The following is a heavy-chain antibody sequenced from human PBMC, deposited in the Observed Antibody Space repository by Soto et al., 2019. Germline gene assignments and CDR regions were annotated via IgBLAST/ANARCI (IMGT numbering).Heavy chain of an antibody. CDR1: SGSIFTTNW. CDR2: IYHSGSA. CDR3: ATKPDVATAKVGGGYVFDV. Sequence: QVQLQESGPGLVKPSGTLSLTCAASSGSIFTTNWWSWVRRSPGRGLQWIGDIYHSGSAKYNQSLKNRVTISRDKSKARFSLNLPSVTAADTAVYSCATKPDVATAKVGGGYVFDVWGQGTMVTVSS. D-gene: IGHD3-16*01. J-gene: IGHJ3*01. V-gene: IGHV4-4*02.